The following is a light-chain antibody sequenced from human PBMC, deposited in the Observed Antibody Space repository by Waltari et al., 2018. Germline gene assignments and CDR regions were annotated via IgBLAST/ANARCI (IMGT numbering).Light chain of an antibody. CDR1: QSVSSSY. CDR3: QYADTSLIT. Sequence: EIALTQSPGTLSLSPGARATLSCRASQSVSSSYLAWYHHKPGQAPRRLIYGASNRATGIPDRFSGSGSGTDFTLTINRLEPEDLAVYYCQYADTSLITVGQGTRLEIK. J-gene: IGKJ5*01. CDR2: GAS. V-gene: IGKV3-20*01.